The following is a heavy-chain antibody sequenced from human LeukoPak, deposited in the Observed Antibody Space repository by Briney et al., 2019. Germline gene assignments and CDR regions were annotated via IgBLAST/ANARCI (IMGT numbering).Heavy chain of an antibody. J-gene: IGHJ4*02. CDR2: IYYSGST. V-gene: IGHV4-39*01. D-gene: IGHD3-3*01. CDR1: GGSISSSSYY. CDR3: ARHRTIFGVVIDYFDY. Sequence: PSETLSLTCTVSGGSISSSSYYWGWIRQPPGKGLEWIGSIYYSGSTYYNPSLKSRVTISVDTSKNQFSLKLSSVTAADTAVYYCARHRTIFGVVIDYFDYWGQGTLVTVSS.